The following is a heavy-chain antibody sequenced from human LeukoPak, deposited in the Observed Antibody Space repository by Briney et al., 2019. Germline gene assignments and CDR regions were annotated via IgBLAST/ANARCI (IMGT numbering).Heavy chain of an antibody. CDR2: IYYSGST. CDR1: GGSISSGDYY. CDR3: ARAVHCSSTSCYMGLDWFDP. V-gene: IGHV4-30-4*01. J-gene: IGHJ5*02. Sequence: PSETLSLTCTVSGGSISSGDYYWSWIRQPPGKGLEWIGYIYYSGSTYYNPSLKSRVTISVDTSKNQFSLKLSSVTAAGTAVYYCARAVHCSSTSCYMGLDWFDPWGQGTLVTVSS. D-gene: IGHD2-2*02.